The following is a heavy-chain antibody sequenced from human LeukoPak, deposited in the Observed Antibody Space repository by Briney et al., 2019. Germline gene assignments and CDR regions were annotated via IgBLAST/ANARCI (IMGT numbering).Heavy chain of an antibody. J-gene: IGHJ6*02. CDR2: ISSSSSYI. V-gene: IGHV3-21*01. Sequence: GGSLRLSCAVSGFTFSSYAMSWVSQAPGEGLGWDSSISSSSSYIYYAASVKGRFTISRDNAKNSLYLQMNSLRAEDTAVYYCARAPTNAQRRLSFYYGMDVWGQGTTVTVSS. CDR3: ARAPTNAQRRLSFYYGMDV. D-gene: IGHD2-8*01. CDR1: GFTFSSYA.